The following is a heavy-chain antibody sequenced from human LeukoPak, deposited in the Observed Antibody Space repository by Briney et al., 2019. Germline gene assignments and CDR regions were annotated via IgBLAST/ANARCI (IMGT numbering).Heavy chain of an antibody. V-gene: IGHV3-23*01. D-gene: IGHD6-13*01. CDR3: AKDGAPQQLVIY. CDR2: ISASGGTT. CDR1: RFTFSSYA. J-gene: IGHJ4*02. Sequence: PGGSLRLSCAASRFTFSSYAMTSVRQAPGKGLEWVSVISASGGTTYYADSVKGRFTISRDKSKNTLYLQMNSLRAEDTAIYYCAKDGAPQQLVIYWGRGTLVTVSS.